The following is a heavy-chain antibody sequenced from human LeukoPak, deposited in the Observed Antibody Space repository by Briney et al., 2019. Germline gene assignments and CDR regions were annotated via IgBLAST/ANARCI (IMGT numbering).Heavy chain of an antibody. V-gene: IGHV3-30-3*01. CDR2: ISYDGSNK. CDR1: GFTFSSYA. D-gene: IGHD4-11*01. Sequence: QPGGSLRLSCAASGFTFSSYAMHWVRQAPGKGLEWLAVISYDGSNKYYADSVKGRFTISRDNSKNTLYLQMNSLRAEDTAVYYCTREDHSNYNYWGQETLVTVSS. CDR3: TREDHSNYNY. J-gene: IGHJ4*02.